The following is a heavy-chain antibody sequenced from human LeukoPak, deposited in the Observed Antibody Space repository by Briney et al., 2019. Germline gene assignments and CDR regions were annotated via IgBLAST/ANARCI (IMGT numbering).Heavy chain of an antibody. CDR1: GGTFSSHA. J-gene: IGHJ6*03. V-gene: IGHV1-69*05. D-gene: IGHD2-2*01. CDR3: ARGLQYQLFKALRYYYMDV. CDR2: IIPISGIA. Sequence: SVKVSCKASGGTFSSHAIAWVRQAPGQGPEWMGGIIPISGIADYAQKFQGRVMITTDESTSTAYMELRSLTSDDTAVYYCARGLQYQLFKALRYYYMDVWGEGTTVTVSS.